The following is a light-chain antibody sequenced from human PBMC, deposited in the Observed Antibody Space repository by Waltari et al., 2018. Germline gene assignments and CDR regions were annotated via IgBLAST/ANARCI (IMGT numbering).Light chain of an antibody. CDR1: QTINKF. CDR2: GAS. V-gene: IGKV1-39*01. CDR3: QQSCSPPQNT. J-gene: IGKJ5*01. Sequence: DIQMTQSPSSLSASVGDRVTITCRASQTINKFLNWYQHKPGKAPKLLIYGASSLYSGVPSRFSGSGSGTDFSLTINGLQPEDSATYYCQQSCSPPQNTFGQGTQVEI.